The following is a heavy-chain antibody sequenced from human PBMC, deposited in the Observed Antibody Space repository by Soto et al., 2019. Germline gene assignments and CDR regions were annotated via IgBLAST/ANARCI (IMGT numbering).Heavy chain of an antibody. CDR1: GGSISSYY. CDR2: IYYSGST. D-gene: IGHD3-10*01. CDR3: ARGGVRGVIWTPYYYYGMDV. V-gene: IGHV4-59*01. Sequence: PSETLSLTCTVSGGSISSYYWSWIRQPPGKGLEWIGYIYYSGSTNYNPSLKSRVTISVDTSKNQFSLKLSSVTAADTAVYYCARGGVRGVIWTPYYYYGMDVWGQGTTVTVSS. J-gene: IGHJ6*02.